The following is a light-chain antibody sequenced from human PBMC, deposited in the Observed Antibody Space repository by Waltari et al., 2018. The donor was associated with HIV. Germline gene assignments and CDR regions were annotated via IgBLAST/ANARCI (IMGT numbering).Light chain of an antibody. CDR1: QSLFDSENGNTY. CDR3: MQRIESPLT. V-gene: IGKV2-40*01. Sequence: VLTQIPLSLAVTPGEPASMSCNSSQSLFDSENGNTYLDWYLQKPGQSPQLLIYTVSDRASGVPERFSGSGSGTEFTLRISRVETEDVGIYYCMQRIESPLTFGGGTRVDIK. CDR2: TVS. J-gene: IGKJ4*01.